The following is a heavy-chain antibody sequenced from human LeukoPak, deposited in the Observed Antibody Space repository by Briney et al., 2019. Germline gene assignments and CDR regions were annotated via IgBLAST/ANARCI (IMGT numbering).Heavy chain of an antibody. CDR3: ARVTGDDPYYYYMDV. CDR1: GYTFTSYD. Sequence: ASVKVSCKASGYTFTSYDINWVRQATGQGLEWMGWKNPNSGNTGYAQKFQGRVTITRNTSISTAYMELSSLRSEDTAVYYCARVTGDDPYYYYMDVWGKGTTVTVSS. D-gene: IGHD7-27*01. V-gene: IGHV1-8*03. CDR2: KNPNSGNT. J-gene: IGHJ6*03.